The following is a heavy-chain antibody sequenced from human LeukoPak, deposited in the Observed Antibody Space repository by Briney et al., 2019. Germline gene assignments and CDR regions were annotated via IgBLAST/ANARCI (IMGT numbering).Heavy chain of an antibody. CDR2: IYHSGST. J-gene: IGHJ5*02. V-gene: IGHV4-38-2*02. D-gene: IGHD2-2*02. CDR1: GYPISSCYY. Sequence: ADTLSLPCTVSGYPISSCYYRGWLRQPPGKGLELIGSIYHSGSTYYNPSLKSRVTISVDTSKNQFSLKLSSVTAADTAVYYCARAPGYCSSTSCYIWFDPWGQGTLVTVSS. CDR3: ARAPGYCSSTSCYIWFDP.